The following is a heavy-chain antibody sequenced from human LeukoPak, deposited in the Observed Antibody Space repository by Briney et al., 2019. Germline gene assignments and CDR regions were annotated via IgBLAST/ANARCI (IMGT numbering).Heavy chain of an antibody. CDR3: ARDQVRDGYNYYFDY. CDR2: INPKSGGT. D-gene: IGHD5-24*01. Sequence: ASVKVSCKASGYTFSAYCMHWVRQAPGQGLEWMGWINPKSGGTNYAQQFQDRVTMTRDTSISSTYMELSRLKSDDTAVYYCARDQVRDGYNYYFDYWGQGTLVTVSS. CDR1: GYTFSAYC. V-gene: IGHV1-2*02. J-gene: IGHJ4*02.